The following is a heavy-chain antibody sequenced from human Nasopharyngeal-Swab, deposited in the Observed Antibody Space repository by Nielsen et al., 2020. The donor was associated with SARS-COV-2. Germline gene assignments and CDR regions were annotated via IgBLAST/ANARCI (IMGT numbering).Heavy chain of an antibody. CDR1: GGTFSSYA. CDR3: ARDPSFVGSLEFDQ. D-gene: IGHD1-26*01. CDR2: IIPIFGTA. J-gene: IGHJ4*02. V-gene: IGHV1-69*13. Sequence: SVKVSCKASGGTFSSYAISWVRQAPGQGLEWMGGIIPIFGTANYAQKFQGRVTITADESTSTAYMELSSLRSEDTAVYYCARDPSFVGSLEFDQWGRGTLVTVSS.